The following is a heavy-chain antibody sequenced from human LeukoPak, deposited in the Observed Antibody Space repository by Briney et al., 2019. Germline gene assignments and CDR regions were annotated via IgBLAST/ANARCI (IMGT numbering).Heavy chain of an antibody. V-gene: IGHV3-7*01. D-gene: IGHD5-18*01. CDR3: ARDYHVGTWIQLWLRPEKEAYFDY. CDR2: IKQDGSEN. Sequence: PGGSLRLSCAASGFTFSSYWMSWVRQAPGRGLEWVAKIKQDGSENYYVDSVKGRFTISKDNAKNSLYLQMNSLRAEDTAVYYCARDYHVGTWIQLWLRPEKEAYFDYWGQGTLVTVSS. CDR1: GFTFSSYW. J-gene: IGHJ4*02.